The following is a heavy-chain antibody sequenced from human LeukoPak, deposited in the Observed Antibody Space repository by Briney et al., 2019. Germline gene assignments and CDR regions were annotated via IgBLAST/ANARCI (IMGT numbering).Heavy chain of an antibody. CDR2: IYHSGST. V-gene: IGHV4-38-2*02. J-gene: IGHJ4*02. CDR1: GYSISSGYY. Sequence: PSETLSLTCTVSGYSISSGYYWGWLRQPPGKGLEWIGSIYHSGSTYYNPSLKSRVTISVDTSKNQFSLKLSSVTAADPAVYYCARVIYSVDIVATIIDYWGQGTLVTVSS. CDR3: ARVIYSVDIVATIIDY. D-gene: IGHD5-12*01.